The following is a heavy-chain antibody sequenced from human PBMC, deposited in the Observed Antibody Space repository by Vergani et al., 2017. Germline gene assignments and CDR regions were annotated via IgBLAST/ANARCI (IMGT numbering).Heavy chain of an antibody. V-gene: IGHV3-30-3*01. J-gene: IGHJ3*02. Sequence: QVQLVESGGGVVQPGRSLRLSCAASGFTFSSYAMHWVRQAPGKGLEWVAVISYDGSNKYYADSVKGRFTISRDNSKNTLYLQMNSLRAEDSAVYYCARGGSRDAFDNWGQGTMVTVSS. CDR2: ISYDGSNK. D-gene: IGHD6-13*01. CDR1: GFTFSSYA. CDR3: ARGGSRDAFDN.